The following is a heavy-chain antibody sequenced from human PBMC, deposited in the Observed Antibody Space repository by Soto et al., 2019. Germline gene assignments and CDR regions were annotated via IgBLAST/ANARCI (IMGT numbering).Heavy chain of an antibody. CDR2: IYYSGTT. V-gene: IGHV4-28*03. Sequence: PSETLSLTYAVSGYSISRSNWRGWIRQPPGKGLEWIGYIYYSGTTYYNPSLKSRVTMSVDTSKNQFSLKLSSVTAADTAVYYCARGGHDYDDYESWGQGTTVTGSS. CDR1: GYSISRSNW. J-gene: IGHJ6*02. CDR3: ARGGHDYDDYES. D-gene: IGHD4-17*01.